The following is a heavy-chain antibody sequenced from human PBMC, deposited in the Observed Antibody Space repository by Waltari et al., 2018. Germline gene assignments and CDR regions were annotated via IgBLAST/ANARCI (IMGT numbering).Heavy chain of an antibody. V-gene: IGHV4-4*02. J-gene: IGHJ4*02. CDR1: GDSMNYKDF. CDR3: ARDRGRGLYLYS. D-gene: IGHD2-15*01. Sequence: QLQLQESGPRLVKPSRTLSLTCAVYGDSMNYKDFWSWVRQSPGQGLEWVGQVHRSGRTNYNPSVARRGTMSIDTSKDQFSLELTSATAADTAVYYCARDRGRGLYLYSWGQGILVTIS. CDR2: VHRSGRT.